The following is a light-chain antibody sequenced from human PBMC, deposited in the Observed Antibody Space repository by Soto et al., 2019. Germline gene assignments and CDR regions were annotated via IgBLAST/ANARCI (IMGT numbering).Light chain of an antibody. Sequence: DIQMTQSPSTLSASVGDRVTITCRAGQGLRTWLAWYQQKPGRAPKLLIYDASSLESGVPSRFSGSGSGTEFTLTISSLQPADFATYYCQQYNSSPWTFGQGTKVDIK. CDR3: QQYNSSPWT. CDR2: DAS. CDR1: QGLRTW. V-gene: IGKV1-5*01. J-gene: IGKJ1*01.